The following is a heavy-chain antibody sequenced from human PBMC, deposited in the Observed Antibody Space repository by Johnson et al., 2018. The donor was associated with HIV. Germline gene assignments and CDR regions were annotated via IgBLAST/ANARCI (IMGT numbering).Heavy chain of an antibody. D-gene: IGHD3-10*01. CDR3: ARALSRFGVSDAFEV. Sequence: VPLVESGGGVVQPGRSLRLSCAASGFTFSSYGMHWVRQAPGKGLEWVSGIYSGGKTYYADSVKGRFTISRDNAKNSLYLQMNSLRVEDTAVYYCARALSRFGVSDAFEVWGQGTMVTVSS. J-gene: IGHJ3*01. CDR2: IYSGGKT. CDR1: GFTFSSYG. V-gene: IGHV3-66*01.